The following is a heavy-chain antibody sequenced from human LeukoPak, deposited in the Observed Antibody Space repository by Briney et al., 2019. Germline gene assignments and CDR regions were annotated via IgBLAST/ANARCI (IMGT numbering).Heavy chain of an antibody. CDR3: ARDKVVGATFFDY. CDR1: RFTFSSHW. D-gene: IGHD1-26*01. CDR2: IKQDGTEI. V-gene: IGHV3-7*01. Sequence: GGSLRLSCAASRFTFSSHWMSWVRQAPGKGPEWVANIKQDGTEIYYVDSVKGRFTISRDNAKNSLYLQMNSLRDEDTAVYYCARDKVVGATFFDYWGQGTLVTVSS. J-gene: IGHJ4*02.